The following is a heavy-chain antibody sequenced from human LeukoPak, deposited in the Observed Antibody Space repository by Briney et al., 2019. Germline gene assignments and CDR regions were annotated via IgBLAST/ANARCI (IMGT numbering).Heavy chain of an antibody. CDR2: LNPSGGST. D-gene: IGHD5-18*01. Sequence: ASVKVSCKASGYTVTSYYMHWVRQAPGQGLEWMGILNPSGGSTSYAQKFQGRATLTRATSTSTVYMELSSLRSEDTAVYYCARGSRYSYGHLDYWGQGTLVTVSS. CDR1: GYTVTSYY. CDR3: ARGSRYSYGHLDY. V-gene: IGHV1-46*01. J-gene: IGHJ4*02.